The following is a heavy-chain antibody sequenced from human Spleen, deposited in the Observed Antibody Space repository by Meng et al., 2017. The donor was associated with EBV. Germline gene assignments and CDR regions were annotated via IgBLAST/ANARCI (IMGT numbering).Heavy chain of an antibody. J-gene: IGHJ5*02. CDR2: IYHDGSA. CDR1: GGHHTTGCYC. V-gene: IGHV4-30-2*01. Sequence: LTSHAPGGHHTTGCYCRIWSRKPPGKGRGLIVYIYHDGSAYYHPSLRSRVTISEDRSKNQFSMKLSSVTAADTAVYYCARGGQYYYVNWFDPWGQGTLVTVSS. D-gene: IGHD3-10*02. CDR3: ARGGQYYYVNWFDP.